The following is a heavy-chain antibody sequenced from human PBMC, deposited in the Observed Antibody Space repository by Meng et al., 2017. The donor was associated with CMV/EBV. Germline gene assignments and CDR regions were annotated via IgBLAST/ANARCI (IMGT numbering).Heavy chain of an antibody. CDR3: ARGGIAAAGLH. J-gene: IGHJ4*02. V-gene: IGHV4-39*07. Sequence: QRQLQEPGPGRVKPSETLSLPCTVSGGSISSSSYYWGWIRQPPGKGLEWIGSIYYSGSTYYNPSLKSRVTISVDTSKNQFSLKLSSVTAADTAVYYCARGGIAAAGLHWGQGTLVTVSS. D-gene: IGHD6-13*01. CDR2: IYYSGST. CDR1: GGSISSSSYY.